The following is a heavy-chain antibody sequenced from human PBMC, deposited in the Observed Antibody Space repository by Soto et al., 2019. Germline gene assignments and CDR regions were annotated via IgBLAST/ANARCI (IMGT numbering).Heavy chain of an antibody. Sequence: PVKLSCKASGYTFSGYYIRWGRHAPGQGLEWMGRIIPILGLANYAQKFQGRVTITADKSTSTAYMELSSLRSEDTAVYYCACGRSYYNTHAFDIWGQGTMVTVSS. V-gene: IGHV1-69*02. D-gene: IGHD3-10*01. CDR1: GYTFSGYY. J-gene: IGHJ3*02. CDR3: ACGRSYYNTHAFDI. CDR2: IIPILGLA.